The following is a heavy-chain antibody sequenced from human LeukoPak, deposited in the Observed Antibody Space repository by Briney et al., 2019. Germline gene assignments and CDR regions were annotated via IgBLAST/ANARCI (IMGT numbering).Heavy chain of an antibody. Sequence: SVKVSCKASGGTFISYAISWVRQAPGQGLEWMGGIIPIFGTANYAQKFQGRVTITTDESTSTAYMELSSLRSEDTAVYYCARDVRTGTYAFDIWGQGTMVTVSS. V-gene: IGHV1-69*05. J-gene: IGHJ3*02. D-gene: IGHD1-7*01. CDR1: GGTFISYA. CDR3: ARDVRTGTYAFDI. CDR2: IIPIFGTA.